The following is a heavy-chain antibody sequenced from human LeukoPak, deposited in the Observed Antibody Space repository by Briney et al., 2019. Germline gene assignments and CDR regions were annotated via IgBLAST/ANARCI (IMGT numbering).Heavy chain of an antibody. CDR3: ASNYGSGSYNFDY. Sequence: SQTLSLTCTVSGGSISSGGYYWSWIRQHPGKGLEWIGYIYYSGNTYYNPSLKSRVTISLDTSKNQFSLRLNSVTAADTAVYYCASNYGSGSYNFDYWGQGTLVTVSS. V-gene: IGHV4-31*03. D-gene: IGHD3-10*01. CDR1: GGSISSGGYY. J-gene: IGHJ4*02. CDR2: IYYSGNT.